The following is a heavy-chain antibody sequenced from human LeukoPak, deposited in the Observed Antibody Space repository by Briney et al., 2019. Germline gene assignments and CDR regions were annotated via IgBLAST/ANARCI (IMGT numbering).Heavy chain of an antibody. Sequence: GESLNISCKGSGYSFSSYWISWVRQMPGKGLEWMGIIYPGDSETRNSPSFQGQVTMSADKSISTAYLQWSSLKASDTAMYYCARQYCSDNRCYSDYWGQGTLVTVSS. CDR3: ARQYCSDNRCYSDY. J-gene: IGHJ4*02. V-gene: IGHV5-51*01. CDR1: GYSFSSYW. D-gene: IGHD2-15*01. CDR2: IYPGDSET.